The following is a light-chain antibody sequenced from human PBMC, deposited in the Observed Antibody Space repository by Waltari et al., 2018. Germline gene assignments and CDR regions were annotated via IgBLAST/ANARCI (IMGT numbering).Light chain of an antibody. CDR2: AAS. CDR1: QSISSY. J-gene: IGKJ4*01. V-gene: IGKV1-39*01. CDR3: QQSYSTPLT. Sequence: ASVGDRVTITCRASQSISSYLNWYQQKPGKAPKLLIYAASSLQSGVSSRLSGSGSGTDFTLTISSLQPEDFATYYCQQSYSTPLTFGGGTKVEIK.